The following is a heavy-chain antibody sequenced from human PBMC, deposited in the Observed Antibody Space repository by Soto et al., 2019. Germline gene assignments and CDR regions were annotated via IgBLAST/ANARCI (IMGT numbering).Heavy chain of an antibody. CDR2: INPNGGST. J-gene: IGHJ4*02. Sequence: QVQLVQSGAEVKKPGASVKLSCKASGYTFTNYYIHWVRQAPGQGLEWMAIINPNGGSTNYAQKFQGRVTLTRDTYTSTVYMDLSSLKSEDTAVYYCARGLAAGDYWGPGTLVTVSS. CDR3: ARGLAAGDY. CDR1: GYTFTNYY. V-gene: IGHV1-46*01. D-gene: IGHD6-13*01.